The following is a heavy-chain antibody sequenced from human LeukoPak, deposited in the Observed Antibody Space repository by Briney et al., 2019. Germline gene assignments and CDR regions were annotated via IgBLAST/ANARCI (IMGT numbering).Heavy chain of an antibody. Sequence: SETLSLTCTVSGGSISSYYWSWIRQPPGKGLEWLGYIYYSGNTNYNPSLKSRVTISVDTSKNQFSLRLSSVTAADTAMYYCARLRSPGDFDYWGQGTLVTVSS. CDR2: IYYSGNT. V-gene: IGHV4-59*12. D-gene: IGHD1-26*01. J-gene: IGHJ4*02. CDR1: GGSISSYY. CDR3: ARLRSPGDFDY.